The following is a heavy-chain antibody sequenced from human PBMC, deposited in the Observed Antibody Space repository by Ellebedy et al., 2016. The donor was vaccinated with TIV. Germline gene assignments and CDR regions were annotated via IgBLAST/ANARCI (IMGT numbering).Heavy chain of an antibody. CDR2: IYWDDDK. CDR1: GASITSDYW. J-gene: IGHJ3*02. CDR3: AHRRSLTMTDAFDI. V-gene: IGHV2-5*08. Sequence: TLSLTCTVSGASITSDYWTWIRQPPGKALEWLALIYWDDDKRYSPSLKSRLTITKDTSKNQVVLTMTNMDPVDTATYYCAHRRSLTMTDAFDIWGQGTMVTVSS. D-gene: IGHD3-22*01.